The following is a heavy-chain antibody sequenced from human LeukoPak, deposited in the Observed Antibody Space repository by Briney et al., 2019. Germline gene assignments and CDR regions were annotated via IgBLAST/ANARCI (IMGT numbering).Heavy chain of an antibody. D-gene: IGHD1-26*01. CDR3: ARGYTGTQYEEVY. CDR1: GFTFSSHW. Sequence: PGGSLRLSCAASGFTFSSHWMHWVRQAPGKGLVWVSRIKSDGRTTDYADSVKGRFTISRDNAKNTLYLQMNSLTADDTAVYYCARGYTGTQYEEVYWGQGTLVTVSS. V-gene: IGHV3-74*01. CDR2: IKSDGRTT. J-gene: IGHJ4*02.